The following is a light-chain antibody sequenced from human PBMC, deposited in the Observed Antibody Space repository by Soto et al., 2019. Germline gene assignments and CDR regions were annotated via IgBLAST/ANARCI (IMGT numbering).Light chain of an antibody. CDR1: QSISSW. Sequence: DIQMTQSPSTLSASVGDRVTITCRASQSISSWLAWYQQKPGKAPKFLIYDASSLESGAPSRFSGSGSGTEFTLTISSLQPDDFATYYCQQYDSYSGYTFGQGTKLEIK. CDR2: DAS. V-gene: IGKV1-5*01. CDR3: QQYDSYSGYT. J-gene: IGKJ2*01.